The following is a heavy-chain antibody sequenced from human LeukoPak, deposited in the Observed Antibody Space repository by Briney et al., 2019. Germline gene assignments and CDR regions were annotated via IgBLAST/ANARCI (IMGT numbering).Heavy chain of an antibody. CDR3: TTDQLTSRLAV. CDR1: GGSFSGYY. J-gene: IGHJ6*04. Sequence: KTSETLSLTCAVYGGSFSGYYWSWIRQPPGKGLEWIGEINHSGSTNYNPSLRSRVTMSQDTPRNSVSLKLSSVTAADTAVYYCTTDQLTSRLAVWGEGATVTVSS. CDR2: INHSGST. D-gene: IGHD3-16*01. V-gene: IGHV4-34*01.